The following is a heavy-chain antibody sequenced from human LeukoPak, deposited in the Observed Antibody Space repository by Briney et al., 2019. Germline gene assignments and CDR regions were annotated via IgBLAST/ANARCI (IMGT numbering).Heavy chain of an antibody. CDR2: ISGSGGST. Sequence: PGGSLRLSCAASGFTFSSYAMSWVRQAPGKGLEWVSAISGSGGSTYYADSVKGRFTISRDNAKNSLYLQMNSLRADDTAVYYCARERWGRLDYWGQGTLVTVSS. V-gene: IGHV3-23*01. CDR1: GFTFSSYA. CDR3: ARERWGRLDY. J-gene: IGHJ4*02. D-gene: IGHD4-23*01.